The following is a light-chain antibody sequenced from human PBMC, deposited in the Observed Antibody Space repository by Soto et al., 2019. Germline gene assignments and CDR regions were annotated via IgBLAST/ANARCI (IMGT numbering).Light chain of an antibody. CDR3: CSYAGSSTFGPYV. CDR1: SSDVGSYNL. V-gene: IGLV2-23*02. CDR2: EVS. Sequence: QSALTQPASVSGSPGQSIAISCTGTSSDVGSYNLVSWYQQHPGKAPKLMIYEVSKRPSGVSNRFSGSKSGNTASLTISGHQAEDEADYYCCSYAGSSTFGPYVFGTGTKLTVL. J-gene: IGLJ1*01.